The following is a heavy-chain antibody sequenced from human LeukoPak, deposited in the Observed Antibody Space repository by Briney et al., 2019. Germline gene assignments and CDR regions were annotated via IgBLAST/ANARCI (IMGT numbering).Heavy chain of an antibody. J-gene: IGHJ4*02. V-gene: IGHV5-10-1*01. CDR2: IDPSDSYT. CDR3: ARHVVDTAMVIDY. D-gene: IGHD5-18*01. Sequence: RGESLKISCKASGYTFTNYWIGWVRQMPGKGLEWMGRIDPSDSYTNYSPSFQGHVTISADKSISTAYLQWSSLKALDTAMYYCARHVVDTAMVIDYWGQGTLVTVSS. CDR1: GYTFTNYW.